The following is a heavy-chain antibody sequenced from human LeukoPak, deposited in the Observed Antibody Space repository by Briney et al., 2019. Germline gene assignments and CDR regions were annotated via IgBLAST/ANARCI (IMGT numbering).Heavy chain of an antibody. Sequence: GSLRLSWEGSGFTFSNNAKAWVRQAPGHGLEWVSAISSGGGSTYYADSVKGRFTISRDNSKNTLYLQMSSLRVEDTAVYYCARSISAAGIFWLDHWGLGTLVTVSS. CDR3: ARSISAAGIFWLDH. CDR1: GFTFSNNA. CDR2: ISSGGGST. J-gene: IGHJ4*02. D-gene: IGHD6-13*01. V-gene: IGHV3-23*01.